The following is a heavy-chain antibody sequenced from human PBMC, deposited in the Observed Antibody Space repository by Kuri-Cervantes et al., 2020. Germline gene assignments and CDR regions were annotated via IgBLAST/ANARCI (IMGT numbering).Heavy chain of an antibody. CDR3: ATGLAVGQPLYYFDY. D-gene: IGHD2-21*01. V-gene: IGHV1-24*01. CDR2: FDPEDGET. Sequence: ASVKVSCKVSGYTLTELSMHWVRQAPGKGLEWMGGFDPEDGETIYAQKFRGRVTMTEDTSTDTAYMELSSPRSEDTAVYYCATGLAVGQPLYYFDYWGQGTLVTVSS. J-gene: IGHJ4*02. CDR1: GYTLTELS.